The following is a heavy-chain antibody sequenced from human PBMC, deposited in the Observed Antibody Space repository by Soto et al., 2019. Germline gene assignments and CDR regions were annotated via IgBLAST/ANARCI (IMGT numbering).Heavy chain of an antibody. CDR1: GYSFTSYW. Sequence: GESLKISCKGSGYSFTSYWISWVRQMPGKGLEWMGRIDPSDSYTNYSPSFQGHVTISADKSISTAYLQWSSLKASDTAMYYCAKYSSSWTGFNWFDPWGQGTLGTVSS. J-gene: IGHJ5*02. CDR2: IDPSDSYT. D-gene: IGHD6-13*01. CDR3: AKYSSSWTGFNWFDP. V-gene: IGHV5-10-1*01.